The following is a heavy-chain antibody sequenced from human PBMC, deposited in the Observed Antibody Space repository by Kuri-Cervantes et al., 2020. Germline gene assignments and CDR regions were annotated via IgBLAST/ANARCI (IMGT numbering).Heavy chain of an antibody. Sequence: SCTVSGGSISGYYWSWIRQPPGKGLEWIGYIYYSGSTYYNPSLKSRVTISVDTSKNQFSLKLSSVTAADTAVYYCARVDGDYTAWGQGTLVTVSS. CDR3: ARVDGDYTA. D-gene: IGHD4-17*01. J-gene: IGHJ5*02. V-gene: IGHV4-30-4*08. CDR1: GGSISGYY. CDR2: IYYSGST.